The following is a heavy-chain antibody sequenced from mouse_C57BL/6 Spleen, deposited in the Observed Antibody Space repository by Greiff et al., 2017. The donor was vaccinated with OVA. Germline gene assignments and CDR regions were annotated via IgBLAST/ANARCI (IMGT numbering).Heavy chain of an antibody. Sequence: EVKLVASGGGLVKPGGSLQLSCAASGFTFSDYGMHWVRQAPEKGLEWVAYISSGSSTIYYAATVKGRFTISRDNAKNTLFLQMTSLRSEDTAMYYCARTGDWYFDVWGTGTTVTVSS. CDR3: ARTGDWYFDV. CDR1: GFTFSDYG. CDR2: ISSGSSTI. J-gene: IGHJ1*03. D-gene: IGHD1-1*02. V-gene: IGHV5-17*01.